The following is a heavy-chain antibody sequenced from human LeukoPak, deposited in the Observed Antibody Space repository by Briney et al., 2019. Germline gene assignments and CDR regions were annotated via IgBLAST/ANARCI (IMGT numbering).Heavy chain of an antibody. CDR1: GFTVSNNY. J-gene: IGHJ4*02. V-gene: IGHV3-53*01. CDR2: IYSGGGT. Sequence: PGGSLRLSCAASGFTVSNNYMSWVRQAPGKGLEWVSYIYSGGGTYYADSVKGRFTISRDNSKNTLYLQMNSLRAEDTAVYYCAGSESYYKALDYWGQGTLVTVSS. D-gene: IGHD3-10*01. CDR3: AGSESYYKALDY.